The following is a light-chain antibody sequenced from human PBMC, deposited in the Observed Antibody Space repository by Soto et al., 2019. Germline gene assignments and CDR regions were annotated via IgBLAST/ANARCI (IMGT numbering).Light chain of an antibody. CDR3: QTWGTVYAV. Sequence: QSVLTQSPSASASLGASVKLTCTLSSGHSSYAIAWHHQQPEKGPRYLMKLNSDGSHSKGDGIPDRFSGSSSGAERYLTISSLQSEDEADYYCQTWGTVYAVFGGGTQLTVL. CDR1: SGHSSYA. CDR2: LNSDGSH. V-gene: IGLV4-69*01. J-gene: IGLJ7*01.